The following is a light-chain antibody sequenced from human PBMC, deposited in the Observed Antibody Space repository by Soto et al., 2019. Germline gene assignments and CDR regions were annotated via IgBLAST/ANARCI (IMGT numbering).Light chain of an antibody. CDR2: SNS. CDR3: AAWEDTLNGVI. Sequence: QSVLTQPPSTSETPGQTVTIPCSGGPSNIGNNAVHWYQQVPGTAPKFLIYSNSHRPSGVPDRFSGSKSGASASLAISGLQSGDAADYYGAAWEDTLNGVIVGGGSKLAVL. J-gene: IGLJ2*01. CDR1: PSNIGNNA. V-gene: IGLV1-44*01.